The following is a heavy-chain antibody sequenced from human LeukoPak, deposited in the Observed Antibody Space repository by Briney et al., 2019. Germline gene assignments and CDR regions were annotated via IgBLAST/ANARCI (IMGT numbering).Heavy chain of an antibody. CDR1: GFTFSSYA. D-gene: IGHD3-16*01. J-gene: IGHJ4*02. Sequence: GGSLRLSCAASGFTFSSYAMSWVRQAPGKGLEWVSAISGSGGSTYYADSVKGRFTISRDNSKNTLYLQMNSLRAEDTAVYYCARDHHLGDWGFDYWGQGALVTVSS. CDR2: ISGSGGST. V-gene: IGHV3-23*01. CDR3: ARDHHLGDWGFDY.